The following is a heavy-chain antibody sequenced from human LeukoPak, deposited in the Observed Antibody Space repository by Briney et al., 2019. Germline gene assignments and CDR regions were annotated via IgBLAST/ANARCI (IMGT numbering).Heavy chain of an antibody. J-gene: IGHJ1*01. Sequence: ASVNVSCKASGYTFTGYYMHWVRQAPGQGLEWMGWINPNSGGTNYAQKFQGRVTMTRDTSISTAYMELSRLRSDDTAVYYCARDDYGDYAEYFQHWGQGTLVTVSS. CDR2: INPNSGGT. V-gene: IGHV1-2*02. CDR1: GYTFTGYY. D-gene: IGHD4-17*01. CDR3: ARDDYGDYAEYFQH.